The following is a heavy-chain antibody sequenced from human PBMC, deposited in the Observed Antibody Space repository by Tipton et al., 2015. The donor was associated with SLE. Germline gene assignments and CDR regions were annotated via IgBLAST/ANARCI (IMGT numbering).Heavy chain of an antibody. Sequence: TLSLTCAVYGGSFSGYYWSWIRQPPGKGLEWIGEINHSGSTNYNPSLKSRVTISVDTSKNQFSLKLSSVTAADTAVYYCARALPYSNYWRYWGQGTLVTVSS. D-gene: IGHD4-11*01. V-gene: IGHV4-34*01. CDR3: ARALPYSNYWRY. CDR2: INHSGST. CDR1: GGSFSGYY. J-gene: IGHJ4*02.